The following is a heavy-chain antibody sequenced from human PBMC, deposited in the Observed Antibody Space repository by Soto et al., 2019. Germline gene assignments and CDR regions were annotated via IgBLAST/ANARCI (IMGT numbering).Heavy chain of an antibody. Sequence: GESLKISCKGSGSSFTSYWIGWVRQMPGKGLEWMGIIYPGDSDTRYSPSFQGQVTSSADKSISTAYLQWSSLKASDTAMYYCARGHYYDSRGYYGPKRAYSYGMDVWDQGTKVTVS. D-gene: IGHD3-22*01. CDR2: IYPGDSDT. CDR1: GSSFTSYW. J-gene: IGHJ6*02. V-gene: IGHV5-51*01. CDR3: ARGHYYDSRGYYGPKRAYSYGMDV.